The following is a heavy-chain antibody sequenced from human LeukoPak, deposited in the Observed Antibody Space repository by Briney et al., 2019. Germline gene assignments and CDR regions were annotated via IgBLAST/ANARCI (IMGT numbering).Heavy chain of an antibody. CDR3: ARGGFYGDAYFDY. Sequence: PGGSLRLSCAAPGFTFSSYWTHWVSPAPGKGLVWVLRINSDGSSTSYADSVKGRFTISRDNAKNTLYLQMNSLRAEDTAVYYCARGGFYGDAYFDYWGQGTLVTVSS. D-gene: IGHD4-17*01. CDR2: INSDGSST. J-gene: IGHJ4*02. V-gene: IGHV3-74*01. CDR1: GFTFSSYW.